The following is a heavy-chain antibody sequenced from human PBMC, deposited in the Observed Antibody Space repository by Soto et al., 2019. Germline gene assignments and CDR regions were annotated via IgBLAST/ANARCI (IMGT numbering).Heavy chain of an antibody. V-gene: IGHV3-11*01. J-gene: IGHJ4*02. CDR1: GFTFSDYY. Sequence: GGSLRLSCAASGFTFSDYYMSWIRQAPGKGLEWVSYISSSDNIIYYADSVKGRFTISRDNAKNSLYLQMNSLRAEDTAVYYCARDLGYYDSSGYFDYWGQGTLVTVSS. CDR3: ARDLGYYDSSGYFDY. CDR2: ISSSDNII. D-gene: IGHD3-22*01.